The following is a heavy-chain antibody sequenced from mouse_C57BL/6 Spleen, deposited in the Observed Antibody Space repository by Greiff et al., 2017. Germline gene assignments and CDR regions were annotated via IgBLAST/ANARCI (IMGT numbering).Heavy chain of an antibody. CDR2: IDPSDSYT. V-gene: IGHV1-50*01. D-gene: IGHD2-14*01. Sequence: VQLQQPGAELVKPGASVKLSCKASGYTFTSYWMQWVKQRPGQGLEWIGEIDPSDSYTNYNQKFKGKATLTVDTSSSTAYMQLSSLTSEDSAVYYCAREERRSYYAMDYWGQGTSVTVSS. CDR1: GYTFTSYW. J-gene: IGHJ4*01. CDR3: AREERRSYYAMDY.